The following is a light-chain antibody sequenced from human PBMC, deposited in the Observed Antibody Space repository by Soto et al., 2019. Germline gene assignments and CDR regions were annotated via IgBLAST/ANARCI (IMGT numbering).Light chain of an antibody. CDR1: QSIISNY. J-gene: IGKJ1*01. V-gene: IGKV3-20*01. CDR2: GAT. Sequence: EIVLTQSPGTLSLSPGERATLSCRASQSIISNYFAWYQQKPGQAPRLLIYGATSRATGIPDRFSGSGSGTDFTLTISSLEPEDFAVYYCQQYHSSPPTFDQGTKVEIK. CDR3: QQYHSSPPT.